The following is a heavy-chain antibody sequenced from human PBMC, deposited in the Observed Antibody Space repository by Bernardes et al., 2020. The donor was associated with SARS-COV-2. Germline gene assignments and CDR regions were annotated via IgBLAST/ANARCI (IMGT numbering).Heavy chain of an antibody. J-gene: IGHJ6*02. CDR3: ARDFRGILEWLLYVDYYGMDV. CDR1: GFTFSDYY. CDR2: ISSSGSTI. D-gene: IGHD3-3*01. Sequence: GGSLRRSCAASGFTFSDYYMSWIRQAPGKGLEWVSYISSSGSTIYYADSVKGRFTISRDNAKNSLYLQMNSLRAEDTAVYYCARDFRGILEWLLYVDYYGMDVWGQGTTVTVSS. V-gene: IGHV3-11*01.